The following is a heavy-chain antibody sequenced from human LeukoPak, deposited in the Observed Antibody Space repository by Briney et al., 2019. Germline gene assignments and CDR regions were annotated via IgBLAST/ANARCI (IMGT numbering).Heavy chain of an antibody. CDR2: INTGNGNT. J-gene: IGHJ1*01. Sequence: ASVKVSCKTSGYTFTNYGMHWVRQAPRQSPEWMGWINTGNGNTKSSQKFQDRVTLTRDTSASTAYMELKSLSSEDTAVYYCARVPLSDPSGHYYPHWGQGTLVTVSS. D-gene: IGHD3-22*01. CDR1: GYTFTNYG. V-gene: IGHV1-3*04. CDR3: ARVPLSDPSGHYYPH.